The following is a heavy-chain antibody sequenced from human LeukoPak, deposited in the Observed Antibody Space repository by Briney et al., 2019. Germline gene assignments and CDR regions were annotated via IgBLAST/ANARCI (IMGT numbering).Heavy chain of an antibody. Sequence: TSETLSLTCTVSGGSISSYYWSWIRQPAGKGLEWIGRIYTSGSTNYNPSLKSRVTMSVDTSKNQFSLKLSSVTAADTAVYYCARDRATAPKPPLGWFDPWGQGTLVTVSS. CDR3: ARDRATAPKPPLGWFDP. CDR1: GGSISSYY. J-gene: IGHJ5*02. V-gene: IGHV4-4*07. D-gene: IGHD5-12*01. CDR2: IYTSGST.